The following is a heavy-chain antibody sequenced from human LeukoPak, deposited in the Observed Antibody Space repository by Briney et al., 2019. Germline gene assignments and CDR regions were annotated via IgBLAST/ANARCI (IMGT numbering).Heavy chain of an antibody. CDR3: AKGGKWDVTPFDY. D-gene: IGHD1-26*01. Sequence: GGSLRLSCAASGFSFSSYWMNWVRQAPGKGLVWVSRIASDGSSTTYADSVKGRFTISRDNAKSTLYLQMNSLRVEDTAVYYCAKGGKWDVTPFDYWGQGTLVTVSS. V-gene: IGHV3-74*01. CDR1: GFSFSSYW. CDR2: IASDGSST. J-gene: IGHJ4*02.